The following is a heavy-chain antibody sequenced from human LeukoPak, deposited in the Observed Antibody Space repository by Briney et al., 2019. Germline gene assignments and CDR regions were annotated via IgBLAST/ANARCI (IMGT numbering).Heavy chain of an antibody. CDR2: IYYSGST. CDR3: ARGYCSGGSCYSFDY. Sequence: SETLSLACTVSGGSISSYYWSWIRQPPGKGLGWIGYIYYSGSTNYNPSPKSRVTISVDTSKNQFSLKLSSVTAADTAVYYCARGYCSGGSCYSFDYWGQGTLVTVSS. CDR1: GGSISSYY. V-gene: IGHV4-59*01. J-gene: IGHJ4*02. D-gene: IGHD2-15*01.